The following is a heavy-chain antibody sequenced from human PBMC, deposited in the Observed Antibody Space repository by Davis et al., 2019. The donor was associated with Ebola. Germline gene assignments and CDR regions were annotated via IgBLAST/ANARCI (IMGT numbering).Heavy chain of an antibody. D-gene: IGHD6-13*01. CDR1: GFTFSSYW. V-gene: IGHV3-7*01. J-gene: IGHJ4*02. CDR3: ARVGQNIAAGNAGPGFDY. CDR2: IKQDGSEK. Sequence: PGGSLRLSCAASGFTFSSYWMSWVRQAPGKGLEWVANIKQDGSEKYYVDSVKGRFTISRDNAKNSLYLQMNSLRAEDTAVYYCARVGQNIAAGNAGPGFDYWGQGTLVTVSS.